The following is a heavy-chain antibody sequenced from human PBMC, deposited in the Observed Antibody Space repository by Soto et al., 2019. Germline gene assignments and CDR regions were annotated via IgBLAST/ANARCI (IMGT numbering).Heavy chain of an antibody. Sequence: QVQLVQSGAEVKKPGASVKVSCKASGYTFTSYAMHWVRQAPGQRLEWMGWINAGNGNTKYSQKFQGRVTITRDTSASTAYMELSSLRSEDTAVYYCARAEGGTVMVASGVDYWGQGTLVTVSS. CDR1: GYTFTSYA. V-gene: IGHV1-3*01. CDR3: ARAEGGTVMVASGVDY. D-gene: IGHD2-15*01. CDR2: INAGNGNT. J-gene: IGHJ4*02.